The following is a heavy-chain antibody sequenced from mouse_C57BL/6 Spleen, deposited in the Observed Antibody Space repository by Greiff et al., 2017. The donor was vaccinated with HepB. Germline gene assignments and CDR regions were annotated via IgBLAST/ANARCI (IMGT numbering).Heavy chain of an antibody. CDR1: GYSITSGYD. D-gene: IGHD1-1*01. J-gene: IGHJ1*03. CDR2: ISYSGST. Sequence: EVQLQESGPGMVKPSQSLSLTCTVTGYSITSGYDWHWIRHLPGNKLEWMGYISYSGSTNYNPSLKSRISITHDTSKNHFFLKLNSVTTEDTATYYCAREGYYYGSSPYFDVWGTGTTVTVSS. CDR3: AREGYYYGSSPYFDV. V-gene: IGHV3-1*01.